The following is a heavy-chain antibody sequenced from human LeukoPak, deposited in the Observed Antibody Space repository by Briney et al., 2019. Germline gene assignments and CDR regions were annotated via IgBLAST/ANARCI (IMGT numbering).Heavy chain of an antibody. J-gene: IGHJ2*01. CDR2: IYHSGST. CDR1: GYSISSGYY. D-gene: IGHD3-22*01. V-gene: IGHV4-38-2*02. Sequence: KPSETLSLTCAVSGYSISSGYYWGWIRQPPGKGLEWIGSIYHSGSTYYNPSLKSRVTISVDTSKNQFSLKLSSVTAADTAVYYCARDPYYDSSTYWYFDLWGRGTLVTVSS. CDR3: ARDPYYDSSTYWYFDL.